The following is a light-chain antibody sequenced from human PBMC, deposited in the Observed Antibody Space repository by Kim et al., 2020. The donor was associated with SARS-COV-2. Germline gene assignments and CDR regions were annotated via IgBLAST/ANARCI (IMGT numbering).Light chain of an antibody. V-gene: IGLV3-1*01. CDR3: QAWDSSIYV. CDR2: RDH. J-gene: IGLJ1*01. Sequence: SLPPGQTASITCSGDKLVDKSASCDKQKPGQSPVVFIFRDHRRPPGIPERFSGANSGNTATLTTSGTQAMNEADYYVQAWDSSIYVFGTGTKVTVL. CDR1: KLVDKS.